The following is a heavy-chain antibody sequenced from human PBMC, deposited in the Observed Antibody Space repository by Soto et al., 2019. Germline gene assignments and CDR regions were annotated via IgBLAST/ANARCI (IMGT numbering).Heavy chain of an antibody. CDR3: ARATPVICGGDPCYRLDSSFDS. J-gene: IGHJ5*01. CDR1: GATFSTTG. V-gene: IGHV1-69*01. Sequence: QVQLVQSGAEVRKPGSSLRVSCKSSGATFSTTGISWVRQAPGQGLEWMGGIIPLFGTPKYPRKFQGRVSITADESTNTVYMELNSLRPDDAAVYYCARATPVICGGDPCYRLDSSFDSWGQGSLVIVSS. CDR2: IIPLFGTP. D-gene: IGHD2-21*02.